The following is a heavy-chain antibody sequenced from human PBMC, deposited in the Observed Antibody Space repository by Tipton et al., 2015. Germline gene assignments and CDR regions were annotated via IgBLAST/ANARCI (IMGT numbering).Heavy chain of an antibody. D-gene: IGHD3/OR15-3a*01. V-gene: IGHV6-1*01. Sequence: GLVKPSQTLSLTCDISGDSVSSNSAAWNWIRQSPSRGLEWLGRTYCRSKWYNDYAETVKSRITFNADTSKNQLCLQLNSVTPEDTAVYYGAREWVAIFGLLVNAFDIWGQGTKVTVSS. J-gene: IGHJ3*02. CDR1: GDSVSSNSAA. CDR2: TYCRSKWYN. CDR3: AREWVAIFGLLVNAFDI.